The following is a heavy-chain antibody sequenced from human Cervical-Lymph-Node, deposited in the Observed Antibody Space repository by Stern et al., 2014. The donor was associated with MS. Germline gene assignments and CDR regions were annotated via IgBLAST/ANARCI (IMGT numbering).Heavy chain of an antibody. Sequence: QVQLQESGPGLVKPSETLSLTCTVSGGSIGSNNYFWGWIRQPPGKGLEWIGSIYNSGGAYHNPSLRSRVTISVDTSKNQFSLKLRSVTAADTAMYYCARAHILTGFLWAHYFDYWGQGSLVTFSS. J-gene: IGHJ4*02. CDR2: IYNSGGA. CDR3: ARAHILTGFLWAHYFDY. V-gene: IGHV4-39*01. CDR1: GGSIGSNNYF. D-gene: IGHD3-9*01.